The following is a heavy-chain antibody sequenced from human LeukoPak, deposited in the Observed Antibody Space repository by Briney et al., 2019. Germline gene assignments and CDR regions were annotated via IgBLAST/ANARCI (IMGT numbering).Heavy chain of an antibody. Sequence: GGSLRLSCAASGFTFSSYAMSWVRQAPGKGLEWVSAISGSGGSTYYADSVKGRFTLSRDNSKNTLYLQMNSLRAEDTAVYYCAKDRVAARPVSWFDPWGQGTLVTVSS. V-gene: IGHV3-23*01. CDR2: ISGSGGST. D-gene: IGHD6-6*01. CDR3: AKDRVAARPVSWFDP. CDR1: GFTFSSYA. J-gene: IGHJ5*02.